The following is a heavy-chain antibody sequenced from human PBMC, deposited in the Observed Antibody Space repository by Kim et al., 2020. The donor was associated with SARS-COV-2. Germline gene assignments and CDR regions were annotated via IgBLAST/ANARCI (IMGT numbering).Heavy chain of an antibody. J-gene: IGHJ4*02. V-gene: IGHV3-48*02. CDR3: ASLAIAARPRMDY. CDR2: ISSSSSTI. CDR1: GFTFSSYS. Sequence: GGSLRLSRAASGFTFSSYSMNWVRQAPGKGLEWVSYISSSSSTIYYADSVKGRFTISRDNAKNSLYLQMNSLRDEDTAVYYCASLAIAARPRMDYWGQGTLVTVSS. D-gene: IGHD6-6*01.